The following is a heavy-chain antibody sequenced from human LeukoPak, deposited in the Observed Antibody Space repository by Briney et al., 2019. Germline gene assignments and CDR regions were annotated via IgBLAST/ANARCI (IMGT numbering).Heavy chain of an antibody. CDR3: AKGVRRGTVAGVYFDS. D-gene: IGHD6-19*01. J-gene: IGHJ4*02. CDR2: ISYDGSNN. V-gene: IGHV3-30*18. Sequence: GGSLRLSCTASGFTFSRYGMHWVRQAPGKGGEGVAVISYDGSNNYYADSLKGRFTISRDNSKNTLYLQMTTLRAEDTAVYYCAKGVRRGTVAGVYFDSWGQGTLVTVSS. CDR1: GFTFSRYG.